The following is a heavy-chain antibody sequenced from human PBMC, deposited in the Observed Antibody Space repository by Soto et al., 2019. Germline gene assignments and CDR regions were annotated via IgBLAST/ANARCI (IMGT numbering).Heavy chain of an antibody. D-gene: IGHD3-3*01. CDR2: ISAYNGNT. J-gene: IGHJ6*02. Sequence: VKVSCKASGYTFTSYGISWVRQAPGQGLEWMGWISAYNGNTNYAQKLQGRVTMTTDTFTSTAYMELRSLRSDDTAVYYCARDHATYYDFWSGYYFLHYYYGMDVWGQGTTVTVSS. CDR1: GYTFTSYG. V-gene: IGHV1-18*01. CDR3: ARDHATYYDFWSGYYFLHYYYGMDV.